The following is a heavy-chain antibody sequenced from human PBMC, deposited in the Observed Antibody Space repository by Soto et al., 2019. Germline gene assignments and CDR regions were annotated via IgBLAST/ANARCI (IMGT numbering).Heavy chain of an antibody. CDR3: ARHRTMVRGVIMPFEY. CDR1: GGSISSSSYY. Sequence: SETLSLTCTVSGGSISSSSYYWGWIRQSPGKGLEWIGSIYYSGSTYYNPSLKSRVTLSVDTSKNQFSLKQSSVTAADTAVYFCARHRTMVRGVIMPFEYWGQGTLVTVSS. D-gene: IGHD3-10*01. J-gene: IGHJ4*02. CDR2: IYYSGST. V-gene: IGHV4-39*01.